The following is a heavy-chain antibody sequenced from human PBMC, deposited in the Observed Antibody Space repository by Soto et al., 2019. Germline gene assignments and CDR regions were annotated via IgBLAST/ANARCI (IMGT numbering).Heavy chain of an antibody. D-gene: IGHD3-10*01. CDR1: EITLNIYW. CDR2: INPESTTL. V-gene: IGHV3-74*01. CDR3: TQDTFGAWDS. J-gene: IGHJ4*02. Sequence: EAQLVESGGGLVQPGGSLTLSCTASEITLNIYWMHWIRQAPGKGLVWVSRINPESTTLTYADSVTGRFTISRDSAKNTLYLQMNGLSADDTAIYYCTQDTFGAWDSWCQGTLVTVSS.